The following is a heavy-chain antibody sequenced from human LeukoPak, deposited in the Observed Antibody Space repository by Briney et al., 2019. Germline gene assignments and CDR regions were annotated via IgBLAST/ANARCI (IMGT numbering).Heavy chain of an antibody. D-gene: IGHD4-17*01. CDR1: GFTFSSYS. CDR2: ISSSSSYI. Sequence: GGSLRLSCAASGFTFSSYSMNWVRQAPGKGLEWVSSISSSSSYIYYADSVKGRFTISRDNAKNSLYLQMYSLRAEDTAVYYCARDTDYGDYVDYWGQGTLVTVSS. CDR3: ARDTDYGDYVDY. J-gene: IGHJ4*02. V-gene: IGHV3-21*01.